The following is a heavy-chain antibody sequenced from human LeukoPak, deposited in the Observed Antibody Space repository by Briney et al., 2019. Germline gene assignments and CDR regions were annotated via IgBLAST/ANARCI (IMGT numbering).Heavy chain of an antibody. J-gene: IGHJ4*02. CDR3: ARDANMYSSSSADY. D-gene: IGHD6-6*01. V-gene: IGHV1-18*01. CDR1: GYTFTSYG. CDR2: ISAYNGNT. Sequence: ASVKVSCKASGYTFTSYGICWVRQAPGQGLEWMGWISAYNGNTNYAQKLQGRVTMATDTSTSTAYMELRSLRSGDTAVYYCARDANMYSSSSADYWGQGTLVTVSS.